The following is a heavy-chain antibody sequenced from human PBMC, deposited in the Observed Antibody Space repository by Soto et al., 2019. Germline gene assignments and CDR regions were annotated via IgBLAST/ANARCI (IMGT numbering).Heavy chain of an antibody. V-gene: IGHV1-3*01. D-gene: IGHD3-22*01. Sequence: ASVKVSCKASGYTFTSYAMHWVRQAPRQRLEWMGWINAGNGNTKYSQKFQGRVTITRDTSASTAYMELSSLRSEDTAVYYCARGLARLYYYDSSGYYRKDFDYWGQGTLVTVSS. J-gene: IGHJ4*02. CDR1: GYTFTSYA. CDR3: ARGLARLYYYDSSGYYRKDFDY. CDR2: INAGNGNT.